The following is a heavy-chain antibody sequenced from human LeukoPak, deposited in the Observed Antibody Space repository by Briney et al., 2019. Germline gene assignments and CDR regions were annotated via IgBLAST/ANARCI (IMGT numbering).Heavy chain of an antibody. CDR3: ARYYYDSSGYYPDY. J-gene: IGHJ4*02. D-gene: IGHD3-22*01. Sequence: SETLSLTCTVSGGSISSYYWSWIRQPAGKGLEWIGRIYTSGSTNYNPSLKSRVTMSVDTSKNQFSLKLSSVTAADTAVYYCARYYYDSSGYYPDYWGQGTLVTVSS. CDR1: GGSISSYY. V-gene: IGHV4-4*07. CDR2: IYTSGST.